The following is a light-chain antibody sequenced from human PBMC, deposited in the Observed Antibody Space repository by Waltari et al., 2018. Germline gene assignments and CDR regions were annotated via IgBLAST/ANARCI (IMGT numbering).Light chain of an antibody. CDR1: QRIISF. J-gene: IGKJ5*01. CDR2: AAS. V-gene: IGKV1-39*01. Sequence: DIQMTQSPSSLPASVGDRVTITCRASQRIISFLNWYQQKPGKAPKLLIYAASSLQSGVPSRFSGSGSGTDFTLTISSLLPEDFATYYCQQSYSTPITFGQGTRLEIK. CDR3: QQSYSTPIT.